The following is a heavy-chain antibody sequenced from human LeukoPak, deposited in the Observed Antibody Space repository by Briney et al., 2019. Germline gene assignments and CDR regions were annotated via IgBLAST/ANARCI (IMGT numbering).Heavy chain of an antibody. J-gene: IGHJ3*02. CDR2: IYYSEST. CDR1: GGSISRHY. V-gene: IGHV4-59*11. Sequence: SETLSLTCTDSGGSISRHYWSCIRPPPRKGLESIGYIYYSESTNYNPSLKSRVTISVDTSKNQFALKLSSVTAADTAVYYCARERSEWLQPHGAFDIWGQGTMVTVSS. D-gene: IGHD5-24*01. CDR3: ARERSEWLQPHGAFDI.